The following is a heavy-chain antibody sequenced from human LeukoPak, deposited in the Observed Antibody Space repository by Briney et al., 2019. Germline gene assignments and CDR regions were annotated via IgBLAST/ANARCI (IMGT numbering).Heavy chain of an antibody. J-gene: IGHJ3*02. V-gene: IGHV3-7*01. CDR2: IKQDGSEK. D-gene: IGHD3-3*01. CDR1: GFTFSSYW. Sequence: PGGSLRLSCAASGFTFSSYWMSWVRQAPGKGLEWVANIKQDGSEKYYVDSVKGRFTISRDNAKNSLYLQMNSLRTEDTAVYYCARPVVLRFLEWLPDAFDIWGQGTMVTVSS. CDR3: ARPVVLRFLEWLPDAFDI.